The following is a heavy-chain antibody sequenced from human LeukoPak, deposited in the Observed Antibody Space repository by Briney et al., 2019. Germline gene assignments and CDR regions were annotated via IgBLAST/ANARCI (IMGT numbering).Heavy chain of an antibody. J-gene: IGHJ5*02. CDR2: IIPIFGTA. Sequence: ASVKVSCKASGPPFSTYAISWVRQAPRQGLEWMGGIIPIFGTANYAQKFQGRVTSTTDESTSTAYMELSSLRSEDRAVYYWARGLIAAAPGTPYNWFDPWAKETLVTVSS. V-gene: IGHV1-69*05. CDR3: ARGLIAAAPGTPYNWFDP. CDR1: GPPFSTYA. D-gene: IGHD6-13*01.